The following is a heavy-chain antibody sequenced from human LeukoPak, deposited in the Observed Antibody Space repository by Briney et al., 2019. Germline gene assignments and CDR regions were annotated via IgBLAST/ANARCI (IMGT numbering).Heavy chain of an antibody. J-gene: IGHJ4*02. CDR2: IRYDGSNK. CDR1: GFTFSSYG. V-gene: IGHV3-30*02. D-gene: IGHD4-17*01. Sequence: GGSLRLSCAASGFTFSSYGMHWVRQAPGKGREWVAFIRYDGSNKYYADSVKGRFTISRDNSKNTLYLQMNSLRAEDTAVYYCAKQGLTVTRYYFDYWGQGTLVTVSS. CDR3: AKQGLTVTRYYFDY.